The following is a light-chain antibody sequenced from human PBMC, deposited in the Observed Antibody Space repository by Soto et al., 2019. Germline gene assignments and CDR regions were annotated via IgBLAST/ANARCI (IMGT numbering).Light chain of an antibody. CDR1: STDVGAYNY. Sequence: QSALTQPASVSGSPGQSITISCTGTSTDVGAYNYVSWYQQHPGKAPKLMIYEVNNRPSGVSHRFSGSKSANTASLTISGLQAEDEAYYYCSSYTTSSTVVFGGGTKVTVL. V-gene: IGLV2-14*01. CDR2: EVN. J-gene: IGLJ2*01. CDR3: SSYTTSSTVV.